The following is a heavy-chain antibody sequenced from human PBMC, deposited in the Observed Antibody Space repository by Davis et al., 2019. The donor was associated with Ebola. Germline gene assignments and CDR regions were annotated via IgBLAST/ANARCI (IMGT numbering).Heavy chain of an antibody. CDR1: GFTFSSYS. CDR3: ARGYRDYYDSCCYYRY. J-gene: IGHJ4*02. V-gene: IGHV3-21*01. Sequence: GESLKISCAASGFTFSSYSMNWVRQAPGKGLEWVSSISSSSSYIYYADSVKGRFTISRDNAKKVLYLQMNSLRAEEKAVYYCARGYRDYYDSCCYYRYWGQGTLVTVSS. D-gene: IGHD3-22*01. CDR2: ISSSSSYI.